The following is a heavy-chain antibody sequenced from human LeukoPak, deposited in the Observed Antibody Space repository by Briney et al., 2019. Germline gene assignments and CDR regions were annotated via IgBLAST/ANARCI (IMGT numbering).Heavy chain of an antibody. D-gene: IGHD3-22*01. Sequence: ASVKVSCKASGYTFISYDMHWVRQAPGQGLEWMGIINPSGGSTSYAQKFQGRVTMTRDMSTSTVYMELSSLRSEDTAVYYCARVSSWDSSGYSDDYWGQGTLVTVSS. V-gene: IGHV1-46*01. CDR2: INPSGGST. CDR3: ARVSSWDSSGYSDDY. CDR1: GYTFISYD. J-gene: IGHJ4*02.